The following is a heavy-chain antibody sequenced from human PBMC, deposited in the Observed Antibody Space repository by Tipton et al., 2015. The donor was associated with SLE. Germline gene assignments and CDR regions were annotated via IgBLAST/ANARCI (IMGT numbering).Heavy chain of an antibody. CDR1: GDSVSTNSAA. D-gene: IGHD2-2*01. CDR3: ARVWGTGSRGVDY. CDR2: TYYRSKWYS. Sequence: GLVKPSQTLSLTCAISGDSVSTNSAAWTWIRQSPSRGLEWLGRTYYRSKWYSDYAVSVKSRITINPDTSKNQFSLQPNSVTPEDTAVYYCARVWGTGSRGVDYWGQGTLVTGSS. V-gene: IGHV6-1*01. J-gene: IGHJ4*02.